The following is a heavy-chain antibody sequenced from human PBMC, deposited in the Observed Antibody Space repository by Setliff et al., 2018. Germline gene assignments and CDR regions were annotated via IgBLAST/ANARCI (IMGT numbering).Heavy chain of an antibody. CDR2: TIPMFGST. J-gene: IGHJ6*03. D-gene: IGHD3-22*01. Sequence: GASVKVSCKASGDTFRSYGISWVRQAPGQGLEWMGGTIPMFGSTSYAQKFQGRFTIITDESTTTAYMELSSLGSEDTAVYYCVREGVDSRSSTDYRYYMDVWGKGTTVTVSS. CDR1: GDTFRSYG. CDR3: VREGVDSRSSTDYRYYMDV. V-gene: IGHV1-69*05.